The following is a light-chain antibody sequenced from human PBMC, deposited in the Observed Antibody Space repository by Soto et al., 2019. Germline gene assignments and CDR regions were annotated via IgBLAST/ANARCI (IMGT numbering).Light chain of an antibody. CDR3: SSYAGSSARVV. J-gene: IGLJ2*01. CDR1: STDFENYNL. V-gene: IGLV2-23*01. Sequence: QSALTQPASMSGSPGQSITISCTRSSTDFENYNLVSWYQHCPDKAPKLIIYEGTKRPSEISDRFSGSESDTTASLIISGLLPEDEADYYCSSYAGSSARVVFGGGPKLTVL. CDR2: EGT.